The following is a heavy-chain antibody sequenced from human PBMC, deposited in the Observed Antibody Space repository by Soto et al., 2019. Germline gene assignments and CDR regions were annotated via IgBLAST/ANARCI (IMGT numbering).Heavy chain of an antibody. Sequence: ASVNVSCKASGYTITKNCLTLVQQSPGQGLEWMGWINAYNGNTNYAQNLQGRLTLTTDTSTTTAYMELRSLRSNDTAIYYCAMVDVYVTPSPQDVRGQGTTVTLSS. CDR2: INAYNGNT. D-gene: IGHD3-16*01. J-gene: IGHJ6*02. CDR1: GYTITKNC. V-gene: IGHV1-18*01. CDR3: AMVDVYVTPSPQDV.